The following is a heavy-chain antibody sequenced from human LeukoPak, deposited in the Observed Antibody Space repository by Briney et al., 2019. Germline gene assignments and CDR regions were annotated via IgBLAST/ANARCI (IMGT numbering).Heavy chain of an antibody. CDR3: ARSVEGYCSGGNCYYYSYYMDV. J-gene: IGHJ6*03. D-gene: IGHD2-15*01. CDR1: GGSISGNYY. CDR2: ISPSGST. Sequence: SETLSLTCTVSGGSISGNYYWSWIRQPAGKGLEWIGRISPSGSTKYNPSLKSRVTISVDTSKNQFSLRLSSVTAADPAVYYCARSVEGYCSGGNCYYYSYYMDVWGKGTTVTVSS. V-gene: IGHV4-61*02.